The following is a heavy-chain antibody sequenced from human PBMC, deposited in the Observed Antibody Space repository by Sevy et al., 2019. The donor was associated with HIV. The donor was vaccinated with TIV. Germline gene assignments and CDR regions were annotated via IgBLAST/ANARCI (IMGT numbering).Heavy chain of an antibody. CDR1: GYTFTSYD. D-gene: IGHD2-15*01. V-gene: IGHV1-8*03. CDR2: MNPNSGNT. J-gene: IGHJ2*01. CDR3: ARGDPGYCSGGSCYRYWYFDL. Sequence: GESLKISCKASGYTFTSYDINWVRQATGQGLEWMGWMNPNSGNTGYAQKFQGRVTITRNTSISSAYMELSSLRSEDTDVYYCARGDPGYCSGGSCYRYWYFDLWGRGTLVTVSS.